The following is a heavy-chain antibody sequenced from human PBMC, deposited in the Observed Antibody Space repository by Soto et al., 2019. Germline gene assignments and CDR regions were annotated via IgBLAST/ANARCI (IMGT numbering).Heavy chain of an antibody. D-gene: IGHD3-16*01. V-gene: IGHV4-30-4*01. CDR2: IYYSAST. Sequence: PSETLSLTCSVSGGSISSGDYYWSWIRQPPGKGLEWIGYIYYSASTYYNPSLKSRVTISVDTSKNQLFLKLNSMTAADTAVYYCARTWGSGGLFDYWGQGTQVTVSS. CDR3: ARTWGSGGLFDY. J-gene: IGHJ4*02. CDR1: GGSISSGDYY.